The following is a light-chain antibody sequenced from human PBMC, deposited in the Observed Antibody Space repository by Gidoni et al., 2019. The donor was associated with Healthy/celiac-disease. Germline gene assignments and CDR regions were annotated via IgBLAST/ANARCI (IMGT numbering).Light chain of an antibody. V-gene: IGKV3-15*01. CDR1: LSVSSN. J-gene: IGKJ1*01. CDR3: QQYNNWPRT. CDR2: GAS. Sequence: DIVMTQSPATLAVSPGERATLSCRASLSVSSNLAWYQQKPGQAPSLLIYGASTRATGIPARFSGSGSGTEFTLTISSLQSEDFAVYYCQQYNNWPRTFGQGTKVEIK.